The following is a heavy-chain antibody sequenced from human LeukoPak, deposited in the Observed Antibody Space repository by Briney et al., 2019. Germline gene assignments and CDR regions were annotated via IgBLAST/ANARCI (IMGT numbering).Heavy chain of an antibody. V-gene: IGHV1-2*02. CDR1: GYTFTGYY. CDR2: ISPNSGDT. CDR3: ATDRGSAWSFDY. Sequence: GASVKVSCKASGYTFTGYYMHWLRQAPGQGLEWMEWISPNSGDTNYAQKFQGRVTMTRDTSISTAYMELSRLKSDDTAVYYCATDRGSAWSFDYWGQGTLVTVSS. D-gene: IGHD6-19*01. J-gene: IGHJ4*02.